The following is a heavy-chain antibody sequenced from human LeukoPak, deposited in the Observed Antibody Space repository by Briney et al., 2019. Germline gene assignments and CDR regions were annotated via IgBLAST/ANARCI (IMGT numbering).Heavy chain of an antibody. V-gene: IGHV3-23*01. D-gene: IGHD2-2*01. CDR1: GFTFSDFW. CDR3: AVLSTGSWQDDY. J-gene: IGHJ4*02. CDR2: ISGSGATT. Sequence: AGGSLRLSCEDSGFTFSDFWMNWVRQAPGKGLEWVSGISGSGATTYYADSVNGRFTISRDNSKNTLYLQMNSLRAEGTAVYYCAVLSTGSWQDDYWGQGTLVTVSS.